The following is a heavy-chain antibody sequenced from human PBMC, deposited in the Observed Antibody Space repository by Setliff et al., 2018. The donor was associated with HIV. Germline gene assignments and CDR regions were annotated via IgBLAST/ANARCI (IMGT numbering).Heavy chain of an antibody. CDR3: ATDCAVVGGTGSLDS. D-gene: IGHD1-26*01. J-gene: IGHJ4*02. Sequence: GESLKISCAASGFTFSGYWMHWVRQAPGKGLEWVAFIRNDGSEKNYMDSVKGRFTISRDNAKNSLYLQMNSLRVEDTAVYYCATDCAVVGGTGSLDSWGQGTLVTVSS. CDR2: IRNDGSEK. V-gene: IGHV3-7*03. CDR1: GFTFSGYW.